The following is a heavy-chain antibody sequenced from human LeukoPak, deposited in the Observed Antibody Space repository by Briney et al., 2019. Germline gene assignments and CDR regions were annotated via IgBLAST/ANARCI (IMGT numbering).Heavy chain of an antibody. J-gene: IGHJ6*02. CDR1: GFTFSSYW. Sequence: GGSLRLSCAASGFTFSSYWMHWVRQAPGKGLEWVAVIWYDGSNKYYADSVKGRFTISRDNSKNTLYLQMNSLRAEDTAVYYCATTGEMATNEDYYYGMDVWGQGTTVTVSS. CDR3: ATTGEMATNEDYYYGMDV. D-gene: IGHD5-24*01. CDR2: IWYDGSNK. V-gene: IGHV3-33*08.